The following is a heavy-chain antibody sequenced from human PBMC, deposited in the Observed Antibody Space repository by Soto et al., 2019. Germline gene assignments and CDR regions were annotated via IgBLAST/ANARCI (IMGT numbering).Heavy chain of an antibody. V-gene: IGHV1-3*01. CDR1: GYTFTSYA. CDR2: INAGNGNT. J-gene: IGHJ3*02. CDR3: AITFKTGTTEDAFDI. D-gene: IGHD1-1*01. Sequence: QVQLVQSGAEVKKPGASVKVSCKASGYTFTSYAMHWVRQAPGQRLEWMGWINAGNGNTKYSQKFRGRVTITRDTSASTAYMELSSLRSEDTAVYYCAITFKTGTTEDAFDIWGQGTMVTVSS.